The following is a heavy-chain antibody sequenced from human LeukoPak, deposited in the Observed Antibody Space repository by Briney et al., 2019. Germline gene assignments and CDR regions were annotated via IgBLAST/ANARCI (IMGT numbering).Heavy chain of an antibody. CDR1: GFTFSSYA. CDR2: ISGSGGST. V-gene: IGHV3-23*01. CDR3: VLRFLEWLLQDDAFDI. D-gene: IGHD3-3*01. J-gene: IGHJ3*02. Sequence: GGSLRLSCAASGFTFSSYAMSWVRQAPGKGLEWVSAISGSGGSTYYADSVKGRFTISRDNSKNTLYLQMNSLRAEDTAVYYCVLRFLEWLLQDDAFDIWGQGTMVIVSS.